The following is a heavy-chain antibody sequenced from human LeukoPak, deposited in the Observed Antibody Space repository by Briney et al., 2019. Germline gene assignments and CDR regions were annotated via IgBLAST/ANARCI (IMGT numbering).Heavy chain of an antibody. CDR3: ARGLFLDDAFDI. CDR2: MNPNSGNT. Sequence: ASVKVSCKASGYTFTSYDINWVRQATGQGLEWMGWMNPNSGNTGCAQKFQGRVTMTRNTSISTAYMELSSLRSEDTAVYYCARGLFLDDAFDIWGQGTMVTVSS. V-gene: IGHV1-8*01. CDR1: GYTFTSYD. J-gene: IGHJ3*02.